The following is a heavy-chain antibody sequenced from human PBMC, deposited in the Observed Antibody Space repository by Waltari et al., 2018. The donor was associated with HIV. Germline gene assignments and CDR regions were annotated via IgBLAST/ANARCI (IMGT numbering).Heavy chain of an antibody. D-gene: IGHD3-22*01. Sequence: QVQLVQSGAEVKKPGSSVKVSCKASGGTFSSYAISRVRTAPGQGLEWMGGIIPIFGTANYAQKFQGRVTITADESTSTAYMELSSLRSEDTAVYYCASGRYYYDSSGYYCYYYDMDVWGQGTTVTVPS. CDR2: IIPIFGTA. CDR3: ASGRYYYDSSGYYCYYYDMDV. J-gene: IGHJ6*02. V-gene: IGHV1-69*12. CDR1: GGTFSSYA.